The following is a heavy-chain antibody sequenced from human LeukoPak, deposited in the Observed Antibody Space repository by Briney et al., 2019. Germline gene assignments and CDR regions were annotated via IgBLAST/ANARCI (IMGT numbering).Heavy chain of an antibody. J-gene: IGHJ4*02. CDR1: GGSISSSSYY. CDR3: ARRGIAARLDY. V-gene: IGHV4-39*07. D-gene: IGHD6-6*01. Sequence: SETLSLTCTVSGGSISSSSYYWGWIRQPPGKGLEWIGSIYYSGSTYYNPSLKSRVTISVDTSKNQFSLKLSSVTAADTAVYYCARRGIAARLDYWGQGTLVTVSS. CDR2: IYYSGST.